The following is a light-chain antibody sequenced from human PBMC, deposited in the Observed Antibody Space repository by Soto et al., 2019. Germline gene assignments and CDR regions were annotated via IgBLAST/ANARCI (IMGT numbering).Light chain of an antibody. CDR2: DAS. V-gene: IGKV3-11*01. J-gene: IGKJ4*01. CDR3: QQCSSWPLT. Sequence: DIVLTQSPATRSLSPGERVTLSCRASQSVSNYLAWYQQKPGQAPRLLIYDASKRATGIPARFSGSGTGTDFTVTISSLEPEDSAVYFCQQCSSWPLTFGGGTTVQIK. CDR1: QSVSNY.